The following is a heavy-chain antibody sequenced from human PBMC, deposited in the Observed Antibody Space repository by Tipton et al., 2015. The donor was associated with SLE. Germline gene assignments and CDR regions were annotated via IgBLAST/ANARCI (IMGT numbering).Heavy chain of an antibody. Sequence: TLSLTCAVYGGSISSSSSYYWAWIRQPPGKGVEWIGEIYHRGSTNYNPSLKSRVTISVDTSKNEFSLKLNSVTAADTAVYYCARHPSTWFDPWGQGSLVIVSS. J-gene: IGHJ5*02. V-gene: IGHV4-39*01. CDR3: ARHPSTWFDP. CDR1: GGSISSSSSYY. CDR2: IYHRGST.